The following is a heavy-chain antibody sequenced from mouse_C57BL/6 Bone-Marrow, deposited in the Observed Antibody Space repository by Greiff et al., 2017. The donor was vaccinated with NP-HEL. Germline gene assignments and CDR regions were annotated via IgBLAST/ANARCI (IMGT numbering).Heavy chain of an antibody. V-gene: IGHV5-4*01. CDR2: ISDGGSYT. CDR1: GFTFSSYA. Sequence: EVQVVESGGGLVKPGGSLKLSCAASGFTFSSYAMSWVRQTPEKRLEWVATISDGGSYTYYPDNVKGRFTISRDNAKNNLYLQMSHLKSEDTAMYYCARGNYGSREGLAWFAYWGQGTLVTVSA. D-gene: IGHD1-1*01. J-gene: IGHJ3*01. CDR3: ARGNYGSREGLAWFAY.